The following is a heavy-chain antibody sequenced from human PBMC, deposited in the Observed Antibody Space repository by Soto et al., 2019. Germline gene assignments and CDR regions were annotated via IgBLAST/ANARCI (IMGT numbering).Heavy chain of an antibody. CDR3: ARHHGPTTSENWFDP. V-gene: IGHV1-18*01. CDR1: GYTFFTYD. D-gene: IGHD5-12*01. Sequence: QVHLVQSGVEVKTPGASVKVSCQASGYTFFTYDISWVRQAPGQVLEWMGWISTYSGDTKYAQKFQARVTMTTDTSTTTAYLELRSLRSDDTAVYYCARHHGPTTSENWFDPWGQGTLVTVSS. J-gene: IGHJ5*02. CDR2: ISTYSGDT.